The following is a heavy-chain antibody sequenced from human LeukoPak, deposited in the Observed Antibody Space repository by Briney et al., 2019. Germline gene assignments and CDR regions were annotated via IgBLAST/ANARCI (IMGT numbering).Heavy chain of an antibody. V-gene: IGHV3-7*03. CDR3: ARGANYPDY. D-gene: IGHD3-10*01. J-gene: IGHJ4*02. CDR1: GFTFSSYW. Sequence: PGESLRLSCAASGFTFSSYWMSWVRQAPGKGLEWIASINNDGDKRYYADSVKGRFIISRDNAKKSLSLQMNSLTADDTAVYFCARGANYPDYWGQGTLVTVSS. CDR2: INNDGDKR.